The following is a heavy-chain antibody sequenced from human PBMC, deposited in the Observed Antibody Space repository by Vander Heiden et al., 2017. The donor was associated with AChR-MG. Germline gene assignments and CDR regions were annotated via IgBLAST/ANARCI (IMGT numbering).Heavy chain of an antibody. Sequence: QVQLQESGPGLVKPSQTLSLTCTVSGGSISSSDYHWTWLRQSPGKGLEWIGNIYYRGDTDYNASVRGRVTISVDTSKNQFSLKLSSVTAADTAVYYCARDREWLRFKAFDVWGQGTMGTVSS. CDR3: ARDREWLRFKAFDV. V-gene: IGHV4-30-4*01. J-gene: IGHJ3*01. CDR1: GGSISSSDYH. D-gene: IGHD5-12*01. CDR2: IYYRGDT.